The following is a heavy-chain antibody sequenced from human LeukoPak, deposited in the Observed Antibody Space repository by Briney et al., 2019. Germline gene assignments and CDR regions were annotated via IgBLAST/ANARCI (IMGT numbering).Heavy chain of an antibody. CDR1: GFTFSSYG. Sequence: GRSLRLSCAASGFTFSSYGMHWVRQAPGKGLEWVAVISYDGSNKYYADSVKGRFTISRDNSKNTLYLQMNSLRAEDTAVYYCVRDRDWGFDYWGQGTLVTVSS. CDR3: VRDRDWGFDY. V-gene: IGHV3-30*03. J-gene: IGHJ4*02. CDR2: ISYDGSNK. D-gene: IGHD3/OR15-3a*01.